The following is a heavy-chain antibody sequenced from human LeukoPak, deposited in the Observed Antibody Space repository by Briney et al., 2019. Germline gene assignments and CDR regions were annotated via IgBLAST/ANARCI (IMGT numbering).Heavy chain of an antibody. CDR1: GDSISNGYY. CDR2: IYHTGTI. CDR3: ARGRSGYGGNSDIASCDY. Sequence: SETLSLTCTVSGDSISNGYYWGWIRQPAGKGLEWIGSIYHTGTIYYNPSLKSRVTISVDTSNNQFSLKVRSVTAADTAVYYCARGRSGYGGNSDIASCDYWGQGTLVAVSS. J-gene: IGHJ4*02. D-gene: IGHD4-23*01. V-gene: IGHV4-38-2*02.